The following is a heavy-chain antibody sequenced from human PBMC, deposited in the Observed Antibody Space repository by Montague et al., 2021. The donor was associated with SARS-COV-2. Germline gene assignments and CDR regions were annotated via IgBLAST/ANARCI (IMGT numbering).Heavy chain of an antibody. J-gene: IGHJ3*02. V-gene: IGHV2-70*11. CDR2: IDWDDDK. Sequence: PALVKPTQTPTLTCTFSGFSLNTGGMSVSWIRQPPGKALEWLARIDWDDDKYYTTPLKTRLTISKETSKNQVVLTMTNMDPVDTATYYCARIYGGLLISHDALDIWGQGTMVTVSS. CDR3: ARIYGGLLISHDALDI. CDR1: GFSLNTGGMS. D-gene: IGHD2/OR15-2a*01.